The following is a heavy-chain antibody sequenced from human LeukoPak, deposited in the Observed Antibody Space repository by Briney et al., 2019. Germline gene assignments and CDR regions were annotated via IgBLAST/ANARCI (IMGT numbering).Heavy chain of an antibody. Sequence: GRCLRLSCAASGFTFSSYGMHWVRQAPGKGLEWVAVISYDGSNKYYADSVKGRFTISRDNSKNTLYLQMNSLRAEDTAVYYCAKGGKVVAVPDWFDPWGQGTLVTVSS. V-gene: IGHV3-30*18. CDR1: GFTFSSYG. D-gene: IGHD2-15*01. CDR3: AKGGKVVAVPDWFDP. CDR2: ISYDGSNK. J-gene: IGHJ5*02.